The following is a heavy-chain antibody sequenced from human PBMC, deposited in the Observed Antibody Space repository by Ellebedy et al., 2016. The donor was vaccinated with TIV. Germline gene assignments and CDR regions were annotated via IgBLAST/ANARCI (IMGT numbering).Heavy chain of an antibody. D-gene: IGHD3-10*01. CDR2: ISTYNGNT. Sequence: ASVKVSCXASGYTFSNYGISWVRQAPGQGLEWMGWISTYNGNTNYIQKFQDRVIMTIDTSRNTAYMELTTLTFDDTAVYYCARSRKLDGSGDLSWFDPWGQGTLVTVSS. CDR1: GYTFSNYG. V-gene: IGHV1-18*01. J-gene: IGHJ5*02. CDR3: ARSRKLDGSGDLSWFDP.